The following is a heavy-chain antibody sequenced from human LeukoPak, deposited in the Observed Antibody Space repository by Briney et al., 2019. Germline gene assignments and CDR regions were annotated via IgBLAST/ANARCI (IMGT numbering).Heavy chain of an antibody. Sequence: SETLSLTCTVSGDSVSSSSYFWGWIRQPPGKGLEWIGSIYYSGSTYYNPSLKSRVTISVDTSKNHFSLKLNSVTAADTAVYYCARSIVVVTLTVPHAFDIWGQGTMVTVSS. CDR2: IYYSGST. D-gene: IGHD3-22*01. CDR1: GDSVSSSSYF. CDR3: ARSIVVVTLTVPHAFDI. J-gene: IGHJ3*02. V-gene: IGHV4-39*02.